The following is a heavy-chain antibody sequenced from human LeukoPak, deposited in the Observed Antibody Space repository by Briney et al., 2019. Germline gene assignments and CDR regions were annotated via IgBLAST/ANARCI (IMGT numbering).Heavy chain of an antibody. Sequence: PGGSLRLSCAASGFTFSSYGMHWVRQAPGKGPEWVAFIRYDGSNKYYADSVKGRFTISRDNSKNTLYLQMNSLRAEDTAVYYCAKPYGSGSYSPDGYFDYWGQGTLVTVSS. CDR3: AKPYGSGSYSPDGYFDY. J-gene: IGHJ4*02. CDR2: IRYDGSNK. D-gene: IGHD3-10*01. CDR1: GFTFSSYG. V-gene: IGHV3-30*02.